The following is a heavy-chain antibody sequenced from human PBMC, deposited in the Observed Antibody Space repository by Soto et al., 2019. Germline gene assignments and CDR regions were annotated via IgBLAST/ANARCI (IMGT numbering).Heavy chain of an antibody. CDR2: IDSDGIST. J-gene: IGHJ4*02. D-gene: IGHD1-1*01. V-gene: IGHV3-74*01. CDR1: GFTFSNYW. CDR3: ARSSGETGTLDY. Sequence: EVQLVESGGGLVQPGGSLRLSCAASGFTFSNYWMHWVRQAPGKGLVWVSRIDSDGISTSYADSVKGRITTSRDNAKNTLYLQMNSLRAEDTAVYYCARSSGETGTLDYWGQGTLFTVSS.